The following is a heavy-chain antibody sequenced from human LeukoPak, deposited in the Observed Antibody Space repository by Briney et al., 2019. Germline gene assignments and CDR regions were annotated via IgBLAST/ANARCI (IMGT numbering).Heavy chain of an antibody. V-gene: IGHV3-30*02. D-gene: IGHD6-13*01. J-gene: IGHJ4*02. CDR2: IRYDGSIK. CDR1: GFTFSDYG. Sequence: GGSLRLSCATSGFTFSDYGMFWVRQSPGKGLEWVAFIRYDGSIKYSAESMKGRLSVSRDNSKDTLFLQLNSLRAEDTAVYFCAKNGYSSSWYDYWGQGTLVTVSS. CDR3: AKNGYSSSWYDY.